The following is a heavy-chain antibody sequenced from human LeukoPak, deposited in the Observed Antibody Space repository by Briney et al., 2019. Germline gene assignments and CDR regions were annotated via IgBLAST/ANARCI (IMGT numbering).Heavy chain of an antibody. J-gene: IGHJ4*02. Sequence: GGSLRLSCAASGFTFSSSAMSWVRQATGKGLEWVSGIGGSGAGTYYAVSVKGRFTISRDNSKNTLYLQMNSLIAEDTAVYYCATTLHSGYYDLYWGQGTLVTVSS. CDR1: GFTFSSSA. D-gene: IGHD3-22*01. CDR2: IGGSGAGT. V-gene: IGHV3-23*01. CDR3: ATTLHSGYYDLY.